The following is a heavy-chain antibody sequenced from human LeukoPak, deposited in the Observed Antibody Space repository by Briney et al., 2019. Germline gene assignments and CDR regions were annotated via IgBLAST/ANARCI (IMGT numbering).Heavy chain of an antibody. D-gene: IGHD1-26*01. Sequence: SETLSLTCTVSGYSISIAFYWGWIRQPPGKGLEWIGSIYHSGSTYYNPSLKSRVTISVDTSKNQFSLKLSSVTAADTAVYYCARQGGDYFDYWGQGTLVTVSS. J-gene: IGHJ4*02. CDR2: IYHSGST. V-gene: IGHV4-38-2*02. CDR1: GYSISIAFY. CDR3: ARQGGDYFDY.